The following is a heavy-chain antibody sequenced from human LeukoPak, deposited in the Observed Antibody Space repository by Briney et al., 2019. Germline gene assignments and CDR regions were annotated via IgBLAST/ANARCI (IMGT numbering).Heavy chain of an antibody. D-gene: IGHD3-10*01. CDR2: ISSSGSTI. CDR3: ARDVRAGTNWFDP. V-gene: IGHV3-48*03. Sequence: GGSLRLSCAASGFTFSSHEMNWVRQAPGKGLEWVSYISSSGSTIYYADSVKGRFTISRDNAKNSLYLQMNSLRAEDTAVYYCARDVRAGTNWFDPWGQGTLVTVSS. J-gene: IGHJ5*02. CDR1: GFTFSSHE.